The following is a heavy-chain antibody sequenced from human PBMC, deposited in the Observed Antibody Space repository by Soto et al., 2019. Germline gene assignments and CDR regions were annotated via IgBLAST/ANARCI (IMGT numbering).Heavy chain of an antibody. J-gene: IGHJ4*02. V-gene: IGHV3-74*01. Sequence: VGSLRLSCAASGFTFSTYWMHWVRQAPGKGLVWVSRINSDASSTNYADSVKGRFTISRDNAKSTLYLQMNSLRVEDTAVYYCARDPALGLFDYWGQGTQVTVS. CDR3: ARDPALGLFDY. D-gene: IGHD7-27*01. CDR2: INSDASST. CDR1: GFTFSTYW.